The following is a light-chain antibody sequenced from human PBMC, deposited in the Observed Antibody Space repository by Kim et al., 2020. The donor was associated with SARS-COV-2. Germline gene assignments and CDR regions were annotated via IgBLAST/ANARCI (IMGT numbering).Light chain of an antibody. CDR3: QHSYDTPT. CDR2: AAS. Sequence: SIKIYLNWYQQKPGKAPKLLIYAASNLQSGVPSRFSGSGSGTDFTLTITSLQPEDFATYYCQHSYDTPTFGQGTKVDIK. CDR1: SIKIY. V-gene: IGKV1-39*01. J-gene: IGKJ1*01.